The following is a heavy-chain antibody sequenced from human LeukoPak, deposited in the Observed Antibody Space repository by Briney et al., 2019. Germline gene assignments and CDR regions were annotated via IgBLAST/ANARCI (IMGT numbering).Heavy chain of an antibody. CDR3: ASQDYYDSSVFLSPWAFDI. D-gene: IGHD3-22*01. J-gene: IGHJ3*02. Sequence: GRSLRLSCAASGFTFSSYAMHWVRQAPGKGLEWVAVISYDGSNKYYADSVKGRFTISRDNSKNTLYLQMNSLRAEDTAVYYCASQDYYDSSVFLSPWAFDIWGQGTMVTVSS. CDR1: GFTFSSYA. V-gene: IGHV3-30*04. CDR2: ISYDGSNK.